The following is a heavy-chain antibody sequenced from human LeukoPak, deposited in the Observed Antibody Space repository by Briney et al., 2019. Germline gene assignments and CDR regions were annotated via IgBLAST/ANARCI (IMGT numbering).Heavy chain of an antibody. CDR2: ISTDGTST. Sequence: GGSLRLSCAASGSTFSSYWMHWVRQAPGKGLVWLSRISTDGTSTNYADSVKGRFTISRDNAKNTLYLQMDSLRADDTAVYYCARVYCRSTTCYHYFDYWGQGTQVTVSS. V-gene: IGHV3-74*01. J-gene: IGHJ4*02. CDR1: GSTFSSYW. D-gene: IGHD2-2*01. CDR3: ARVYCRSTTCYHYFDY.